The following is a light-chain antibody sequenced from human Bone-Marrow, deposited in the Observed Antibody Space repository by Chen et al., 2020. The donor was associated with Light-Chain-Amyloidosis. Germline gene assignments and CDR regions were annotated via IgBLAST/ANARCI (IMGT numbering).Light chain of an antibody. J-gene: IGKJ1*01. Sequence: DIQMTQSPSTLSESVGDRVTITCRASQSISSWLAWYQQKPGKAPKLLIYKASSLESGVPSRFSGSGSGTEFTLTISSLQPDDFATYYFQQYNSYSWTFGQGTKVEIK. CDR2: KAS. CDR1: QSISSW. V-gene: IGKV1-5*03. CDR3: QQYNSYSWT.